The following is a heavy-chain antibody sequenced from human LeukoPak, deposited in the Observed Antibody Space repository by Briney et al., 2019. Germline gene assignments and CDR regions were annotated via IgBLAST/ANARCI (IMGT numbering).Heavy chain of an antibody. CDR3: ARGPLYYYDSSGYSGH. Sequence: SGTLSLTCAVSGGSISSSNWWSWVRQPPGKGLEWIGEIYHNGSTNYNPSLKSRVTISVDKSKNQFSLKLSSVTAADTAVYYCARGPLYYYDSSGYSGHWGQGTLVTVSS. CDR2: IYHNGST. CDR1: GGSISSSNW. V-gene: IGHV4-4*02. D-gene: IGHD3-22*01. J-gene: IGHJ4*02.